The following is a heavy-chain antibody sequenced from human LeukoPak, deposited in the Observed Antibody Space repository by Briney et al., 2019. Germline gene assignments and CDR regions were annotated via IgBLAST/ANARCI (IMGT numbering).Heavy chain of an antibody. J-gene: IGHJ4*02. CDR1: GGSFSGYY. Sequence: SETLSLTCAVYGGSFSGYYWSWIRQPPGKGLEWIGEINHSGSTNYNPSLKSRVTISVDTSKNQFSLKLSSVTAADTAVYYCAKLGYCSSTSCYDYWGQGTLVTVSS. CDR2: INHSGST. CDR3: AKLGYCSSTSCYDY. D-gene: IGHD2-2*01. V-gene: IGHV4-34*01.